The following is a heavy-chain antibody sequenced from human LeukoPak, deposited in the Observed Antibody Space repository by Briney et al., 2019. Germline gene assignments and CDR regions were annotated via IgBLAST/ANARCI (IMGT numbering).Heavy chain of an antibody. CDR1: GASISSYY. D-gene: IGHD2-2*01. CDR3: ARFHIVVVPAARGYWFDP. J-gene: IGHJ5*02. V-gene: IGHV4-59*08. Sequence: SETLSLTCTVSGASISSYYWSWIRQPPGKGLEWIGYIYYSGSTNYNPSLKSRVTISVDTSKNHFSLKLSSVTAADTAVYYCARFHIVVVPAARGYWFDPWGQGTLVTVSS. CDR2: IYYSGST.